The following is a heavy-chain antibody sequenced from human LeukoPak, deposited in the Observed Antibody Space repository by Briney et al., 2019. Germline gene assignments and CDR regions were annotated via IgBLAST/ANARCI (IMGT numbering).Heavy chain of an antibody. CDR1: GFTFDDYT. J-gene: IGHJ4*02. CDR2: ITWDGGST. CDR3: ARDRGTYYYDSSGPFDY. Sequence: GGSLRLSCAASGFTFDDYTMHWVRQAPGKGLEWVSLITWDGGSTYYADSVKGRFTISRDNAKNSLYLQMNSLRAEDTAVYYCARDRGTYYYDSSGPFDYWGQGTLVTVSS. V-gene: IGHV3-43*01. D-gene: IGHD3-22*01.